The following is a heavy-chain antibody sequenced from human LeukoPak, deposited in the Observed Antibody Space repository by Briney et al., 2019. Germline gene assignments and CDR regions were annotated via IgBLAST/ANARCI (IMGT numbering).Heavy chain of an antibody. J-gene: IGHJ4*02. CDR3: ARYTEYYFDY. Sequence: HAGGSLRLSCAASGFTFSTYWMTWVRQAPGKGLEWVANMKRDGSEIYYAGSVKGRFTISRDNAKNSLYLQKNSLRAEDTAVYYCARYTEYYFDYWGQGTLVTVSS. D-gene: IGHD2-2*02. CDR2: MKRDGSEI. CDR1: GFTFSTYW. V-gene: IGHV3-7*01.